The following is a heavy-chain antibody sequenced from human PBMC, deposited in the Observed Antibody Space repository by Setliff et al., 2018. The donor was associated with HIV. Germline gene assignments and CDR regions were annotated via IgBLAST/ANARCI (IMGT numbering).Heavy chain of an antibody. Sequence: SETLSLTCTVSRGSIRSSTYYWGWIRQPPGKGLEWIGTIYYSGSTYYNPSLKSRVTISVDTSKNQFSLKLTSVTAADTAVYYCARHEYSLIDYWGQGTLVTVSS. V-gene: IGHV4-39*07. D-gene: IGHD6-6*01. CDR2: IYYSGST. CDR3: ARHEYSLIDY. CDR1: RGSIRSSTYY. J-gene: IGHJ4*02.